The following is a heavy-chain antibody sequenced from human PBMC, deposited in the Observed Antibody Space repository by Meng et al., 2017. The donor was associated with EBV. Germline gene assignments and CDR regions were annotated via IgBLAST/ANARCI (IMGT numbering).Heavy chain of an antibody. J-gene: IGHJ4*02. CDR1: GYTFTGYY. V-gene: IGHV1-2*06. Sequence: VQLWQAGAKVKKPGALLQVSCKASGYTFTGYYMHWVRQAPGQGLEWMGRINPNSGGTNYAQKFQGRVTMTRDTSISTAYMELSRLRSDDTAVYYCARVGIAVAGTGDYWGQGTLVTVSS. D-gene: IGHD6-19*01. CDR2: INPNSGGT. CDR3: ARVGIAVAGTGDY.